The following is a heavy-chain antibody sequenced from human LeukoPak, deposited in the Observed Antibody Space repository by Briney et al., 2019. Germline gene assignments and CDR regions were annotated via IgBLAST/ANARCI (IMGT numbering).Heavy chain of an antibody. CDR1: GGSFSGYY. Sequence: KPSETLSITCAVYGGSFSGYYWSWIRQPPGKGLEWIGEINHSGSTNYNPSLKSRVTISVDTSKNQFSLKLSSVTAADTAVYYCARGRGYGYCSSTSCYSPLFDPWGQGTLVTVSS. J-gene: IGHJ5*02. CDR2: INHSGST. CDR3: ARGRGYGYCSSTSCYSPLFDP. V-gene: IGHV4-34*01. D-gene: IGHD2-2*03.